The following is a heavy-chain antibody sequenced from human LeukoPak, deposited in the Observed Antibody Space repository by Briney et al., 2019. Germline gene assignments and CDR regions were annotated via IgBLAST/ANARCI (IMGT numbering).Heavy chain of an antibody. V-gene: IGHV4-39*01. CDR2: IYYSGST. J-gene: IGHJ3*02. D-gene: IGHD3-3*01. CDR3: ASSYDFWSGYYPHDAFDI. Sequence: SETLSLTCTVSGGSISSSSYYWGWIRQPPGKGLEWIGGIYYSGSTYYNPSLKSRVTISVDTSKNQFSLKLSSVTAADTAVYYCASSYDFWSGYYPHDAFDIWGQGTMVTVSS. CDR1: GGSISSSSYY.